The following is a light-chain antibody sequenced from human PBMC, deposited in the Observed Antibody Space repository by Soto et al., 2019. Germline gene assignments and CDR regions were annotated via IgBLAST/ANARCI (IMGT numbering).Light chain of an antibody. J-gene: IGLJ2*01. CDR1: SSNIGSNY. CDR2: RNN. V-gene: IGLV1-47*01. Sequence: QSVLTQPPSAYGTPGQRVTISCSGSSSNIGSNYVYWYQQLPGTAPKLLIYRNNQRPSGVPDRFSGSKSGTSASLAISGLRSEDEADYYCAAWDDSLSGAGVFGGGTKLTVL. CDR3: AAWDDSLSGAGV.